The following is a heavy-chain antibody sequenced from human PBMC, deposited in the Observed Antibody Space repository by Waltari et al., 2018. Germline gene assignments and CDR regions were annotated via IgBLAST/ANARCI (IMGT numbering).Heavy chain of an antibody. D-gene: IGHD5-12*01. CDR3: ARGFSGYDYEWFDP. V-gene: IGHV4-30-4*08. CDR1: GGSISSGDYY. J-gene: IGHJ5*02. CDR2: IYYSGST. Sequence: GGSISSGDYYWSWIRQPPGKGLEWIGYIYYSGSTYYNPSLKSRVTISVDTSKNQFSLKLSSVTAADTAVYYCARGFSGYDYEWFDPWGQGTLVTVSS.